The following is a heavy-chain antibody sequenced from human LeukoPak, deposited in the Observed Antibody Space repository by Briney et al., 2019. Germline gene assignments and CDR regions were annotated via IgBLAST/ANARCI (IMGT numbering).Heavy chain of an antibody. V-gene: IGHV5-51*01. D-gene: IGHD6-13*01. J-gene: IGHJ4*02. CDR2: IYPGDSDT. Sequence: GESLKISCKGSGYSFTSYWIGWVRQMPGKGLEWMGIIYPGDSDTRYSPSFQGQVTISADKSISTAYLQWSSLKASDTAMYYCARRKAAIAAAGSYYFDYWGQGTLVTVSS. CDR3: ARRKAAIAAAGSYYFDY. CDR1: GYSFTSYW.